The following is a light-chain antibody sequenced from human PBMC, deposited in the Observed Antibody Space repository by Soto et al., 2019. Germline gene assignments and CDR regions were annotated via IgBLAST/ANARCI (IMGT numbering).Light chain of an antibody. Sequence: QSVLTQPAPVSGSPGQSITISCTGTSSDVGGYNYVSWYQQHPGKAPKLMIYDVSNWPSGVSNRFSGSKSGNTASLTISGLQAEDEADYYCSSYTSSSTVVFGGGTKLTVL. V-gene: IGLV2-14*01. CDR2: DVS. CDR1: SSDVGGYNY. J-gene: IGLJ2*01. CDR3: SSYTSSSTVV.